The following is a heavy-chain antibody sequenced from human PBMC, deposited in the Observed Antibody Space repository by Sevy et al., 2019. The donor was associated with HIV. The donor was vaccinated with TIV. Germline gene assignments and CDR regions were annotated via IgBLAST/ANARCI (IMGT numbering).Heavy chain of an antibody. D-gene: IGHD2-21*01. V-gene: IGHV1-8*01. J-gene: IGHJ2*01. CDR2: MNPNSGNT. Sequence: ASVKVSCKASGYTFTSYDINWVRQATGQGLEWMGWMNPNSGNTGYAQTFQGRVTMTRNTSISTAYMELSSLRSEDTAVYYCARGRSQEVVIAIPKIYWYFDLWGRGTLVTVSS. CDR1: GYTFTSYD. CDR3: ARGRSQEVVIAIPKIYWYFDL.